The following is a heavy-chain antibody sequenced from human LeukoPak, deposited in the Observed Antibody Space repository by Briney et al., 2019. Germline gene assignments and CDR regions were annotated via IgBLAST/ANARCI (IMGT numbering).Heavy chain of an antibody. CDR3: ARGLGRITTFGVVTRKYNWFDP. V-gene: IGHV1-8*01. Sequence: ASVKVSCKASGYTFTSYDINWVRQAPGQGLEWMGWMNPNSGNTGYAQKFQGRVTMTRNTSISTAYMELSSLRSEDTAVYYCARGLGRITTFGVVTRKYNWFDPWGQGTLVTVSS. CDR2: MNPNSGNT. D-gene: IGHD3-3*01. CDR1: GYTFTSYD. J-gene: IGHJ5*02.